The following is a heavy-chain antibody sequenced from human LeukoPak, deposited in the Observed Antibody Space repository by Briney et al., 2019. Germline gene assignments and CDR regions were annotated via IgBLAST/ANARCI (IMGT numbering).Heavy chain of an antibody. J-gene: IGHJ5*01. CDR3: ARGSPKLDS. CDR1: GGSFSGYN. Sequence: SETLSLTCAVYGGSFSGYNWNWLRQPPGKGLEWVGEISHSGTTNYDPALKRRVPISVDTSKNQFSLKLFSVTAADTAVYYCARGSPKLDSWGQGTLVSVSS. V-gene: IGHV4-34*01. CDR2: ISHSGTT.